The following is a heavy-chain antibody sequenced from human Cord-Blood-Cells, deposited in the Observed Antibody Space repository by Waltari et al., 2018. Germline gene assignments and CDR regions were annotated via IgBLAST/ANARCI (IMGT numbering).Heavy chain of an antibody. D-gene: IGHD3-3*01. V-gene: IGHV1-18*01. CDR1: GYTFTSYG. CDR3: ARPTYYDFWSGYYDAFDI. Sequence: VQLVQSGAEVKKPGASVKVSCKASGYTFTSYGISWVRQAPGQGLEWMGWISAYNGNTNYAQKLQGRVTMTTDTSTSTAYMELSSLISDDTAVYYCARPTYYDFWSGYYDAFDIWGQGTMVTVTS. J-gene: IGHJ3*02. CDR2: ISAYNGNT.